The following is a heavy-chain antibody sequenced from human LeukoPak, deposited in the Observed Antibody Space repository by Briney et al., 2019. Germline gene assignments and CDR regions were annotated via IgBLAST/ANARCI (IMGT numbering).Heavy chain of an antibody. CDR2: ISSSGSYI. CDR3: AKEGFYCSGGSCYSFYYYYMGV. J-gene: IGHJ6*03. V-gene: IGHV3-21*04. D-gene: IGHD2-15*01. CDR1: GFTFSSYS. Sequence: GALRLSCAASGFTFSSYSIHWVRQAPGKGLEWLSSISSSGSYINYADSLKGRFTISRDNAKNSLYLQMNSLRAEDTAVYYCAKEGFYCSGGSCYSFYYYYMGVWGKGTTVTVSS.